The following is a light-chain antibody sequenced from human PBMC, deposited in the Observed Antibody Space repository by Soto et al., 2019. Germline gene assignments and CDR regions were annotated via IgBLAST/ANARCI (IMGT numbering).Light chain of an antibody. V-gene: IGLV2-8*01. Sequence: QSVLTQPPSASGSPGQSVTISCTGTSSDVGCYNYVSWYQQHPGKAPKLMIYEVSNRPSGVPDRFSGSKSGNSASLTVSGLQAEDEADYYCSSYAGSNNLVFGTGTKLTVL. CDR2: EVS. CDR3: SSYAGSNNLV. CDR1: SSDVGCYNY. J-gene: IGLJ1*01.